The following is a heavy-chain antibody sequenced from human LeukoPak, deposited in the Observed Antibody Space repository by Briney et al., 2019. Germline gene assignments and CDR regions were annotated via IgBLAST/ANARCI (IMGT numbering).Heavy chain of an antibody. CDR3: AKSVGGNIAAAQFDY. CDR2: ISSNGGST. Sequence: GGSLRLSCAASGFTFSSYAMHWVRQAPGKGLEYVSAISSNGGSTYYANSVKGRFTISRDNSKNTLYLQMNSLRAEDTAVYYCAKSVGGNIAAAQFDYWGQGTLVTVSS. D-gene: IGHD6-13*01. CDR1: GFTFSSYA. V-gene: IGHV3-64*01. J-gene: IGHJ4*02.